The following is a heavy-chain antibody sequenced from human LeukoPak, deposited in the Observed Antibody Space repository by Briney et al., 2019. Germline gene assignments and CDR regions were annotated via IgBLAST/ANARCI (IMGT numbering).Heavy chain of an antibody. V-gene: IGHV4-4*07. J-gene: IGHJ6*03. D-gene: IGHD3-10*01. CDR3: ARDLRYYYGSGSYSYYYYMDV. CDR1: GGSISSYY. CDR2: IYTSGST. Sequence: SETLSLTCTVSGGSISSYYWSWIRQPAGKGLEWIGRIYTSGSTNYNPSLKSRVTMSVDTSKNQFSLKLSSVTAADTAVYYCARDLRYYYGSGSYSYYYYMDVWGKGTTVTVSS.